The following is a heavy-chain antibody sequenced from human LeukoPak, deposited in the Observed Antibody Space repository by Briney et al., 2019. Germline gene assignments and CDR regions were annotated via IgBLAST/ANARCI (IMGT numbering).Heavy chain of an antibody. CDR2: ISTFDDT. Sequence: ASVKVSCKTSGYTFRNYGISWVRQAPGQGLEGMGWISTFDDTNYAQKFQGRVTLTTDTSTSTVYLEVRSLRSDDTATYYCARAGFGRFGTDFDYWGQGTLVTVSS. J-gene: IGHJ4*02. V-gene: IGHV1-18*01. D-gene: IGHD3-3*01. CDR1: GYTFRNYG. CDR3: ARAGFGRFGTDFDY.